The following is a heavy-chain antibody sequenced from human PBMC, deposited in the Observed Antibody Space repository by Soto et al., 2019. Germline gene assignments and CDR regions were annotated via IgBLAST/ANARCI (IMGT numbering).Heavy chain of an antibody. V-gene: IGHV4-59*01. J-gene: IGHJ4*02. D-gene: IGHD3-22*01. CDR1: GDSIGTYY. CDR3: AKTRGQCYYLPFDY. Sequence: QVQLQESGPGLVKPSETLSLTCTVSGDSIGTYYWTWIRQPPGRGLEWIGYIRYSGSSNYNPSLKSRVTISLDTSKNHFSLKLSSVTAADTAVYYCAKTRGQCYYLPFDYWGQGTLVTVSS. CDR2: IRYSGSS.